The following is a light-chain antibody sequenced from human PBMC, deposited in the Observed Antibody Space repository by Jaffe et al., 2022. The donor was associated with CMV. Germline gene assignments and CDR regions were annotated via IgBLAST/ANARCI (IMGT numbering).Light chain of an antibody. V-gene: IGLV1-51*01. CDR2: GNN. CDR3: GTWDSSLGGFWV. Sequence: QSVLTQPPSVSAAPGQKVTISCSGSSSNIGNNFVSWYQQRPGTAPTLLIYGNNKRPSGIPDRFSGSKSGTSATLGITGLQTGDEAEYHCGTWDSSLGGFWVFGGGTKLTVL. J-gene: IGLJ3*02. CDR1: SSNIGNNF.